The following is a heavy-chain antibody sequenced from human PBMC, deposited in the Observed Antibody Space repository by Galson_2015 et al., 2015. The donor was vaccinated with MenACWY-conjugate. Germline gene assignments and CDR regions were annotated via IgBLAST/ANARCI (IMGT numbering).Heavy chain of an antibody. CDR2: DT. CDR3: ARIGGRYSGYGDYYYYGMDV. V-gene: IGHV5-51*01. D-gene: IGHD5-12*01. J-gene: IGHJ6*02. Sequence: DTRYSPSFQGQVTISADKSISTAYLQWSSLKASDTAMYYCARIGGRYSGYGDYYYYGMDVWGQGTTVTVSS.